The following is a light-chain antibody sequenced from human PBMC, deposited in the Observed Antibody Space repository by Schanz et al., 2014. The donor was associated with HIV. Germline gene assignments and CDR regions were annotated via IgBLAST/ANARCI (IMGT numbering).Light chain of an antibody. CDR1: SSNIGGNR. CDR3: AAWDDSLNGPV. Sequence: QSVLTQPPSASGAPGQRVTISCSGSSSNIGGNRVNWYQQLPGTAPKPLIYGNNNRPSGVPDRFSGSKSGTSASLAITGLQAEDEADYYCAAWDDSLNGPVFGGGTKLTVL. CDR2: GNN. V-gene: IGLV1-44*01. J-gene: IGLJ2*01.